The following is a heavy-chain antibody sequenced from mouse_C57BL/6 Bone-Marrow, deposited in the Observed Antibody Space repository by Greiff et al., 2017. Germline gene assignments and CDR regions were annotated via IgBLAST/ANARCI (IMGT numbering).Heavy chain of an antibody. CDR1: GYTFTSYW. J-gene: IGHJ4*01. CDR3: ERQIDYYGSKDYAMDY. V-gene: IGHV1-55*01. CDR2: IYPGSGST. Sequence: QVQLQQPGAELVKPGASVKMSCKASGYTFTSYWITWVKQRPGPGLEWIGDIYPGSGSTNYNEKFKSKATLTVDTSSSTAYMQLSSLTSEDSAVYYCERQIDYYGSKDYAMDYWAQGTSVTVAS. D-gene: IGHD1-1*01.